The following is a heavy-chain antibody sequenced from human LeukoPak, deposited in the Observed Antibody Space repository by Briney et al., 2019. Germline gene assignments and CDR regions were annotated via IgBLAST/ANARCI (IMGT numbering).Heavy chain of an antibody. CDR1: GGPFSGYY. J-gene: IGHJ3*02. Sequence: TSETLSLTCAVYGGPFSGYYWSWIRQPPGKGLEWIGEINHSGSTNYNPSLKSRVTISVDTSKNQFSLKLSSVTAADTAVYYCARQAHWVLFAFDIWGQGTMVTVSS. CDR3: ARQAHWVLFAFDI. D-gene: IGHD7-27*01. CDR2: INHSGST. V-gene: IGHV4-34*01.